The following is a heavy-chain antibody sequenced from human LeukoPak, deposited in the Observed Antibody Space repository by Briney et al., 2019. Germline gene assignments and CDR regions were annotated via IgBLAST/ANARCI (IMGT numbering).Heavy chain of an antibody. Sequence: SETLSLTCAVYGGSFSGYYWSWIRQHPGKGLEWIGYIYYSGSTYYNPSLKSRVTISVDTSKNQFSLKLSSVTAADTAVYYCARGYYYGSGARHALDIWGQGTMVTVSS. D-gene: IGHD3-10*01. CDR1: GGSFSGYY. CDR2: IYYSGST. V-gene: IGHV4-31*11. J-gene: IGHJ3*02. CDR3: ARGYYYGSGARHALDI.